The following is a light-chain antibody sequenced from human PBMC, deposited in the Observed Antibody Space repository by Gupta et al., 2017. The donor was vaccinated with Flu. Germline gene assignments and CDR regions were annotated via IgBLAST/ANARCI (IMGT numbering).Light chain of an antibody. V-gene: IGLV3-25*02. J-gene: IGLJ1*01. CDR1: TLSNKY. CDR3: QSADGSGTYV. CDR2: KDS. Sequence: SYEMTQPSSVSVSPGQTARITCSGDTLSNKYIYWYQQKPGQAPVMVIYKDSERPSGIPERFSGSTSGTTATLTIGGVQTEDEAAYYFQSADGSGTYVFGSGTKVTVL.